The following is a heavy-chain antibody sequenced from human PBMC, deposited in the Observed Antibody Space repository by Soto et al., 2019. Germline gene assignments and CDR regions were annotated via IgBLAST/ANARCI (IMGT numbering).Heavy chain of an antibody. J-gene: IGHJ4*02. CDR3: ARNVPGASSPFEY. D-gene: IGHD3-10*01. V-gene: IGHV3-21*01. CDR1: GFTFSIYS. CDR2: INTDSNYI. Sequence: EVQLVASGGGLVKPGESLRLACAPSGFTFSIYSMNWVRQAPGKGLEWVSSINTDSNYIYYADSVKGRFTISRDNAKYSVFLQMNSMRAEDTAVYYCARNVPGASSPFEYWGQGTLVTVSS.